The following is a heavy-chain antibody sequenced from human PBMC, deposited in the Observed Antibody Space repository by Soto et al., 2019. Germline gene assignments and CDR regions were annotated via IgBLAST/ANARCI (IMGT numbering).Heavy chain of an antibody. CDR1: GFSLRSYS. J-gene: IGHJ4*02. D-gene: IGHD3-22*01. Sequence: GGALRLSCVASGFSLRSYSMNWVRPAPGKGLEWISYISSSSGTINYADSVKGRFTISRDTAKNSLSLQMVSLRDEDTAVYYCAGGYYYDSSGYRAWGQGTLVTVSS. CDR2: ISSSSGTI. CDR3: AGGYYYDSSGYRA. V-gene: IGHV3-48*02.